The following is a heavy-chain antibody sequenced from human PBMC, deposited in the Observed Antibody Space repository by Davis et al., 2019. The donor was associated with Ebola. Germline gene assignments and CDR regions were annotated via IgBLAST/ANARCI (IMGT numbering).Heavy chain of an antibody. D-gene: IGHD2-2*01. CDR2: ISSSSSYI. CDR1: GFTFSSHS. Sequence: PGGSLRLSCAASGFTFSSHSMNWVRQAPGKGLEWVSSISSSSSYIYYADSVKGRFTISRDNAKNSLYLQMNSLRAEDTAVYYCARDVCSSTSCSPPSGFDPWGQGTLVTVSS. J-gene: IGHJ5*02. CDR3: ARDVCSSTSCSPPSGFDP. V-gene: IGHV3-21*01.